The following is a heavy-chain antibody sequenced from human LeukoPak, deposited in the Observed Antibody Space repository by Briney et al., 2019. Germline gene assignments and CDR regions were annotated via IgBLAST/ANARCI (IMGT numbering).Heavy chain of an antibody. CDR3: ARVRGPKLVVYAAPEPGMDV. CDR2: INPSGGST. D-gene: IGHD2-8*02. CDR1: GYTFTSYY. Sequence: GASVKVSCKASGYTFTSYYMHWVRQAPGQGLEWMGIINPSGGSTSYAQKFQGRVTMTRDTSTSTVYMELSSLRSEDTAVYYCARVRGPKLVVYAAPEPGMDVWGQGTTVTVSS. J-gene: IGHJ6*02. V-gene: IGHV1-46*01.